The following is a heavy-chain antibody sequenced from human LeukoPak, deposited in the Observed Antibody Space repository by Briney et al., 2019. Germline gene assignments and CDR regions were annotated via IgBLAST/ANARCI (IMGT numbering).Heavy chain of an antibody. CDR3: ARGLRPYYYDSSGYYYRY. V-gene: IGHV1-8*01. J-gene: IGHJ4*02. CDR2: MNPNSGNT. Sequence: ASVKVSCKASGYTFTSYDINWVRQATGQGLEWMGWMNPNSGNTGYAQKFQGRVTMTRNTSISTAYMELSSLRSEVTAVYYCARGLRPYYYDSSGYYYRYWGQGTLVTVSS. D-gene: IGHD3-22*01. CDR1: GYTFTSYD.